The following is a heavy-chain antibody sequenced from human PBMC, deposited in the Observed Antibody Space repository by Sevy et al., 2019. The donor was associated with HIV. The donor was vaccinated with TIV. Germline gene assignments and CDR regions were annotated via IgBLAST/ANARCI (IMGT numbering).Heavy chain of an antibody. CDR1: GFTFSSYW. V-gene: IGHV3-7*01. J-gene: IGHJ6*03. Sequence: GGCLRLSCAASGFTFSSYWMIWVRQAPGKGLEWVANIKQDGSEKYYVDSVKGRFTISRDNAKNSLYLQMNSLRAEDTAVYYCARLNSYSNYGYYYYYMDVWGKGTTVTVSS. D-gene: IGHD4-4*01. CDR2: IKQDGSEK. CDR3: ARLNSYSNYGYYYYYMDV.